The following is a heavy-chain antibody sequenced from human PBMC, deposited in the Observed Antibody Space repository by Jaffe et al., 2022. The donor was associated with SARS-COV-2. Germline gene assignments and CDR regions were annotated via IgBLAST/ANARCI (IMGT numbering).Heavy chain of an antibody. V-gene: IGHV4-39*01. CDR2: IYYSGSI. CDR1: GGSLSSSSYY. D-gene: IGHD3-10*01. J-gene: IGHJ6*03. CDR3: ARQPHYGSGSYYVPAYYYYYMDV. Sequence: QLQLQESGPGLVKPSETLSLICTVSGGSLSSSSYYWGWIRQPPGKGLEWIGSIYYSGSINYNPSLKSRVTISVDTSKNQFSLKLSSVTAADTAVYYCARQPHYGSGSYYVPAYYYYYMDVWGKGTTVTVSS.